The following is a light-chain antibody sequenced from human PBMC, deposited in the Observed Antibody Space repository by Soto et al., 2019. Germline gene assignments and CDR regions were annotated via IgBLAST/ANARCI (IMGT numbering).Light chain of an antibody. J-gene: IGKJ4*01. CDR2: ATS. CDR1: QGIFSH. CDR3: QQRYTWPLS. Sequence: IELTQSPATLSLSPGERATLSCRASQGIFSHLDWFQQKPGQAPRLLIYATSNRASGVPARFSGSGSGTDFTLTISSLEPEDFAVYYCQQRYTWPLSFGGGTKVEIK. V-gene: IGKV3-11*01.